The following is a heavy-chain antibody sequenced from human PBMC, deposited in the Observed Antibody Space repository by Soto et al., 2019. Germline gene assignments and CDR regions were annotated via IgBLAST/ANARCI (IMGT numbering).Heavy chain of an antibody. CDR3: ANFKRGYSYGYFDY. CDR1: GDSVSSGSYY. J-gene: IGHJ4*02. CDR2: IYYSGST. D-gene: IGHD5-18*01. V-gene: IGHV4-61*01. Sequence: SETLSLTCTVSGDSVSSGSYYWSWIRQPPGKGLEWIGYIYYSGSTNYNPSLKSRVTISVDTSKNQFSLKLSSVTAADTAVYYCANFKRGYSYGYFDYWGQGTLVTVSS.